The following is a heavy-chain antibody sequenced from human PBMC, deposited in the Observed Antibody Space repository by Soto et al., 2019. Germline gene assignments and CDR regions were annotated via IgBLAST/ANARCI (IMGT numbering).Heavy chain of an antibody. V-gene: IGHV3-23*01. Sequence: EVQLLESGGGLEQPGGSLRLSCAASGFTFSSYAMSWVRQAPGKGLEWVSVISGSGSSTYYADSVKGRFTISRDNSTNTLYLQMNSLRAEDTAVYWCAKVRTPEPYYYYYGMDVWGQGTTVTVSS. D-gene: IGHD1-26*01. CDR1: GFTFSSYA. CDR3: AKVRTPEPYYYYYGMDV. J-gene: IGHJ6*02. CDR2: ISGSGSST.